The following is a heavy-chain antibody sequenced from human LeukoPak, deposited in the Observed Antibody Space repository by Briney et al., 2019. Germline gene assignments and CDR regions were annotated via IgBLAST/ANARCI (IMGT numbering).Heavy chain of an antibody. CDR3: ARTGSSIAARPPDY. CDR1: GASFSSSPYY. V-gene: IGHV4-39*07. J-gene: IGHJ4*02. CDR2: VSFSGGT. Sequence: SETLSLTCTVSGASFSSSPYYWGWIRQPPGEGLEWIGSVSFSGGTYYNPSLKSRATISLDTSKNQFSLKLASVTAADTAVYYCARTGSSIAARPPDYWGQGTLVTVSS. D-gene: IGHD6-6*01.